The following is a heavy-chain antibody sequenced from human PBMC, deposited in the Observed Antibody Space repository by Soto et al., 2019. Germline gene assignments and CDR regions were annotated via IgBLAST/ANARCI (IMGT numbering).Heavy chain of an antibody. CDR2: ISSSADTI. V-gene: IGHV3-48*03. CDR1: GFPFTTYE. Sequence: EVQLVESGGGLVQPGGSLRLSCAASGFPFTTYEMNWVRQPPGKGLEWVSYISSSADTIYYADSVKGRFTVSRDNAKNSLYLQMNSLRAEDTAVYYCARGQWDSWGQGTLVTVSS. CDR3: ARGQWDS. J-gene: IGHJ4*02. D-gene: IGHD6-19*01.